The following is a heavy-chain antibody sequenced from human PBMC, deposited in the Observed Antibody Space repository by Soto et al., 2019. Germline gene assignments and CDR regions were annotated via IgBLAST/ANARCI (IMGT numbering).Heavy chain of an antibody. CDR1: GFSLSTSGVG. CDR2: IYWNDDK. CDR3: APHMGSHAGNNCFDS. V-gene: IGHV2-5*01. J-gene: IGHJ5*01. Sequence: DPTLVNPTQTLTMTCPFSGFSLSTSGVGVGWIRQPPGKALEWLALIYWNDDKRYSPSLKSRLTITKDTSKNQVVLTMTNMDPVDTATYYCAPHMGSHAGNNCFDSWGQGTLVPVS. D-gene: IGHD3-16*01.